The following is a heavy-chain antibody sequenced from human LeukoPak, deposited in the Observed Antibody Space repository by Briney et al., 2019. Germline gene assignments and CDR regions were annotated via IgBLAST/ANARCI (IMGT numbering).Heavy chain of an antibody. J-gene: IGHJ5*02. CDR3: ARDWDDGRAERPA. D-gene: IGHD3-22*01. Sequence: GGSLRLSCVTSGFSISSYSMDWVRQAPGKGLEWVSSISERGTYIYYADSVKGRFTTARDNADNSLYPQMNSLRAEDTAVYFCARDWDDGRAERPAWGQGTLVTVSS. V-gene: IGHV3-21*01. CDR1: GFSISSYS. CDR2: ISERGTYI.